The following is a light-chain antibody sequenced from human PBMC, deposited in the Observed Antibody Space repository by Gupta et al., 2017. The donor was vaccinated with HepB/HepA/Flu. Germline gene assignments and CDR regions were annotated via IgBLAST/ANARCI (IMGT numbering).Light chain of an antibody. CDR1: QSFLYSSNNKNY. CDR2: WAS. CDR3: HLDEGTPQT. Sequence: VMTQSPDSLAVSLGERATINCKSSQSFLYSSNNKNYLAWYQQKPGQPPKLLIYWASTRVSGVPDRFSGSGSGTDFTLTIISLQAEDVAVYYCHLDEGTPQTCGQGTKLEIK. J-gene: IGKJ1*01. V-gene: IGKV4-1*01.